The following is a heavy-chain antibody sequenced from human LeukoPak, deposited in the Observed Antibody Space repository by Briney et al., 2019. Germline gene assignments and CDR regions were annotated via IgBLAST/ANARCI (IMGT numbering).Heavy chain of an antibody. CDR1: GGSNSSGSYY. CDR2: IYTSGST. J-gene: IGHJ3*02. D-gene: IGHD1-26*01. V-gene: IGHV4-61*02. CDR3: ARGRIVGASDAFDI. Sequence: PSQTLSLTCTVSGGSNSSGSYYWSWIRQPAGKGLEWIGRIYTSGSTNYNPSLKSRVTTSVDTSKNQFSLKLSSVTAADTAVYYCARGRIVGASDAFDIWGQGTMVTVSS.